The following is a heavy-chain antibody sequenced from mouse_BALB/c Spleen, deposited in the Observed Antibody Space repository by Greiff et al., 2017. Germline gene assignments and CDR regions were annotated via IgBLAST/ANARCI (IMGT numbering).Heavy chain of an antibody. J-gene: IGHJ3*01. CDR1: GYTFTSYW. D-gene: IGHD2-14*01. CDR2: IYPGDGDT. Sequence: SGAELARPGASVKLSCKASGYTFTSYWMQWVKQRPGQGLEWIGAIYPGDGDTRYTQKFKGKATLTADKSSSTAYMQLSSLASEDSAVYYCARSGNYRAWFAYWGQGTLVTVSA. CDR3: ARSGNYRAWFAY. V-gene: IGHV1-87*01.